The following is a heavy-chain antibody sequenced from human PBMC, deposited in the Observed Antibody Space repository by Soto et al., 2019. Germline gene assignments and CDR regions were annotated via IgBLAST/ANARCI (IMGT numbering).Heavy chain of an antibody. J-gene: IGHJ4*02. CDR2: ICWYSGSI. CDR1: GFTFDDYA. Sequence: GGSLRLSCAASGFTFDDYAMHWVRQAPGKGLEWVSGICWYSGSIGYADSVKGRFTISRDNSKNTLYLQMNSLRVEDTAMYYCAKNPGYNSGWYSIDYWGQGTLVTVSS. D-gene: IGHD6-19*01. V-gene: IGHV3-9*01. CDR3: AKNPGYNSGWYSIDY.